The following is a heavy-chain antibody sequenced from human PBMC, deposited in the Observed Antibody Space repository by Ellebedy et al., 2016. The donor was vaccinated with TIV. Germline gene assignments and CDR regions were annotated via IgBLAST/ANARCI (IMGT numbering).Heavy chain of an antibody. CDR3: AKGSAFNP. CDR1: GFTFSSYG. V-gene: IGHV3-30*18. J-gene: IGHJ5*02. Sequence: GESLKISXAASGFTFSSYGMHWVRQAPGKGLEWVAVISYDGSNKYYADSVKGRFTISRDNSKNTLYLQMNSLRAEDTAVYYCAKGSAFNPWGQGTLVTVSS. CDR2: ISYDGSNK.